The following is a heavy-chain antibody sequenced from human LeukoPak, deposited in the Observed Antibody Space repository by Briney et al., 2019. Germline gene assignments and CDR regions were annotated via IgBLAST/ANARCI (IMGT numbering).Heavy chain of an antibody. CDR2: IIPIFGTA. CDR3: ARGLMVWGVWPY. D-gene: IGHD3-10*01. V-gene: IGHV1-69*05. J-gene: IGHJ4*02. Sequence: SVRVSCKASGGTFSSYAISWLRQAPGQRLEWMGGIIPIFGTANYAQKFQGRVTITTDESTSTAYMELSSLRSEDTAVYYCARGLMVWGVWPYWGQGTLVTVSS. CDR1: GGTFSSYA.